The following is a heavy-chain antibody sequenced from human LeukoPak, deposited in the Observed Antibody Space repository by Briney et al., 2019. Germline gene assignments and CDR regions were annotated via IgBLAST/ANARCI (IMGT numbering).Heavy chain of an antibody. Sequence: PGGSLRLSCAASGFTFSSYWMNWVRQAPGKGLEWVASIRQDGGEKSYVDSVKGRFTISRDNTKNSLYLQINSLRAEDTAVYYCARYDYGGKFPLFFDYWGQGTLVTVSS. D-gene: IGHD4-23*01. CDR2: IRQDGGEK. J-gene: IGHJ4*02. CDR1: GFTFSSYW. V-gene: IGHV3-7*01. CDR3: ARYDYGGKFPLFFDY.